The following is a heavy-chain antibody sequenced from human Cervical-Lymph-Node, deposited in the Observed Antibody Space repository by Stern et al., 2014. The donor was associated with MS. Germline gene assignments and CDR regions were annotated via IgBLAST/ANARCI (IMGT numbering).Heavy chain of an antibody. J-gene: IGHJ6*02. CDR1: GYTFSSYY. Sequence: QVQLVQSGADVKTPGASVKVSCKASGYTFSSYYIHWVRKAPGQGLAWMGIINPNGGSTSYAQKFQGRVTMTMDTSTSTVYMEVSSLRSEDTAVYYCAREVAGYRLGMMDVWGQGTSVTVSS. D-gene: IGHD6-19*01. V-gene: IGHV1-46*01. CDR3: AREVAGYRLGMMDV. CDR2: INPNGGST.